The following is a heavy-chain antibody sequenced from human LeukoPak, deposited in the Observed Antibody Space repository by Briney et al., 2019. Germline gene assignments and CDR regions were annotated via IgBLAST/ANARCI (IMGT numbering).Heavy chain of an antibody. CDR2: IRSKAYGGTT. Sequence: GGSLRLSRTASGFTFGDYAMSWFRQAPGKGLEWVGFIRSKAYGGTTEYAASVKGRFTISRDDSKSIAYLQMNSLKTEDTAVYYCTRGNDFGVVIQEFDPWGQGTLVTVSS. CDR1: GFTFGDYA. V-gene: IGHV3-49*03. D-gene: IGHD3-3*01. J-gene: IGHJ5*02. CDR3: TRGNDFGVVIQEFDP.